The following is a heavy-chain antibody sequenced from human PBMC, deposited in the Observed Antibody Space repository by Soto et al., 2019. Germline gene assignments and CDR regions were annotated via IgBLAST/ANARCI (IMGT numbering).Heavy chain of an antibody. CDR2: IIPISGTA. CDR3: ARSQGSSTSLEIYYYYYYGMDV. CDR1: GGTFSSYA. V-gene: IGHV1-69*13. D-gene: IGHD2-2*01. J-gene: IGHJ6*02. Sequence: SVKVSCKASGGTFSSYAISWVRQAPGQGLEWTGGIIPISGTANYAQKFQGRVTITADESTSTAYMELSSLRSEDTAVYYCARSQGSSTSLEIYYYYYYGMDVWGQGTTVTVSS.